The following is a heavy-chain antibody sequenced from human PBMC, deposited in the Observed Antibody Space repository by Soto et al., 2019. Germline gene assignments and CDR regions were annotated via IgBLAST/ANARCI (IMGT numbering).Heavy chain of an antibody. J-gene: IGHJ6*02. CDR2: TSGSGGSA. V-gene: IGHV3-23*01. CDR3: ARDRGYDAHDYYYNAMDV. D-gene: IGHD3-10*01. CDR1: GFSFSSYA. Sequence: EVQLLQSGGGLVQPGMSLRISCVASGFSFSSYAMSWVRQAPGKGLEWVSSTSGSGGSAYYADSVKGRFTIARDNSKNTLHLEVSSLRAEDTAVYYCARDRGYDAHDYYYNAMDVWGQGTTVTVSS.